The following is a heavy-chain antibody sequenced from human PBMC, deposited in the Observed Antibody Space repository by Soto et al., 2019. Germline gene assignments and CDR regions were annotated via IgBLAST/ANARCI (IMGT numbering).Heavy chain of an antibody. Sequence: EVQLVESGGGLVQPGGSLRLSCAASGFTFSSYSMNWVRQAPGKGLEWVSYISSSSSTIYYADSVKGRFTISRDNAKNSLYLQMNSLRAEDTAVYYCARDGDFWSGYYPAFDYWGQGTLVTVSS. V-gene: IGHV3-48*01. CDR1: GFTFSSYS. D-gene: IGHD3-3*01. CDR3: ARDGDFWSGYYPAFDY. J-gene: IGHJ4*02. CDR2: ISSSSSTI.